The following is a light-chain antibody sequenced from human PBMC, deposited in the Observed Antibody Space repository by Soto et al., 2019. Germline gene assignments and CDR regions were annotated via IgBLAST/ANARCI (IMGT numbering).Light chain of an antibody. CDR2: GAS. V-gene: IGKV3-20*01. CDR1: QGVTSSY. CDR3: QFGTMVWT. Sequence: EIVLTQSPGTLSLSPGERATLSCRASQGVTSSYLAWYQQKPGQAPRLLIYGASIRATGIPDRFSGSGSGTDFTLTISRLEVEDFAVYYCQFGTMVWTFGQGTKVEI. J-gene: IGKJ1*01.